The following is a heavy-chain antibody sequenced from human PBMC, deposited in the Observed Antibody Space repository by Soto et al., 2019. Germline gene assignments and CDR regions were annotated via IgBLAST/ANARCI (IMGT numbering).Heavy chain of an antibody. CDR2: IHYSGSI. D-gene: IGHD4-17*01. CDR1: GGSISYEYYH. J-gene: IGHJ6*02. V-gene: IGHV4-30-4*08. Sequence: SETLSLTCTVSGGSISYEYYHWTWIRQSPGKGLEWIGYIHYSGSIIYNPSFKSRVTISVDTSKNQFSLKLSSVTAADTAVYYCARVYDGDYRGQVGYYYYGMDVWGQGTTVTVSS. CDR3: ARVYDGDYRGQVGYYYYGMDV.